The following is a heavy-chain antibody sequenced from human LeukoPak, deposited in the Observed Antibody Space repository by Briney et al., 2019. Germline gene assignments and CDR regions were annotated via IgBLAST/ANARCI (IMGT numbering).Heavy chain of an antibody. CDR2: ISGSGGST. V-gene: IGHV3-23*01. J-gene: IGHJ4*02. CDR3: AKDPRVGSRVATPCH. CDR1: GFTFTSYA. D-gene: IGHD5-24*01. Sequence: GGSLRLSCAASGFTFTSYAMSWVRQARGKALEWVSAISGSGGSTYYADSVKGRFTISRDNSKSTLFLQMNSLRAEDTAVYYCAKDPRVGSRVATPCHWGQGTLVTVSS.